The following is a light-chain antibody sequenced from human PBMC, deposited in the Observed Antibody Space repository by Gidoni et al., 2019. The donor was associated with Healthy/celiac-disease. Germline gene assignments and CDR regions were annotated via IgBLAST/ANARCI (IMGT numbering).Light chain of an antibody. CDR3: GTWDSSLSAV. CDR2: DNN. CDR1: SSNIGNNS. Sequence: QSVLTQPPSVSAAPRQKVTISCSGSSSNIGNNSISWYQQRPGTAPKLLIYDNNKRPSGIPDRFSGSKSGTSATLGITGLQTGDEADYYCGTWDSSLSAVFGGGTKLTVL. J-gene: IGLJ2*01. V-gene: IGLV1-51*01.